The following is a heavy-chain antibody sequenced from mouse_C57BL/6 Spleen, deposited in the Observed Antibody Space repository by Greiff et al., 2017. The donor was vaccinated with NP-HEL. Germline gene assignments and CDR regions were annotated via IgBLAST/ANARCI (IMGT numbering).Heavy chain of an antibody. CDR1: GYTFTSYW. CDR2: IDPSDSYT. V-gene: IGHV1-50*01. J-gene: IGHJ2*01. CDR3: ARGGRSYFDY. D-gene: IGHD1-1*01. Sequence: QVQLQQPGAELVKPGASVKLSCKASGYTFTSYWMQWVKQRPGQGLEWIGEIDPSDSYTNYNQKFKGKATLTVDTSSSTAYMQLSSLTSEDSAVYYCARGGRSYFDYWGKGTTLTVFS.